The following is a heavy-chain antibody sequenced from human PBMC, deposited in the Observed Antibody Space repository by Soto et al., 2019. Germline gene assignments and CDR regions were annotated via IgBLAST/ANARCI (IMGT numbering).Heavy chain of an antibody. D-gene: IGHD3-3*01. CDR3: AKDRRGGGVVIAFDY. CDR2: ISGSGGST. CDR1: GFTFSSYA. J-gene: IGHJ4*02. Sequence: GGSLRLSCAASGFTFSSYAMSWVRQAPGKGLEWVSAISGSGGSTYYADSVKGRFTISRDNSKNTLYLQMNSLRAEDTAVYYCAKDRRGGGVVIAFDYWGQGTLVTVSS. V-gene: IGHV3-23*01.